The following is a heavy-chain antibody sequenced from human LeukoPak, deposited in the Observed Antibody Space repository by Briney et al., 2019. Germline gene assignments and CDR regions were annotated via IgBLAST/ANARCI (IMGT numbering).Heavy chain of an antibody. CDR3: AGSSRDPFDY. J-gene: IGHJ4*02. Sequence: SETLSLTCTVSGGSISSYYWSWIRQPPGKGLEWIGYIYYSGSTNYNPSLKSRVTISVDTSKNQFSLKLSSVTAADTAVYYCAGSSRDPFDYWGQGTLVTVSS. CDR1: GGSISSYY. CDR2: IYYSGST. D-gene: IGHD5-24*01. V-gene: IGHV4-59*01.